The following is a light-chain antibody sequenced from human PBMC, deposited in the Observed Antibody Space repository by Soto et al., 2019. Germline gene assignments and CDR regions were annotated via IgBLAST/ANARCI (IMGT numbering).Light chain of an antibody. Sequence: VMTQSPATLSVSPGERATLSCRAGESVSSNLAWYQQRPGQAPRLVIYGASTRATGIPARFSGGGSGTEFTLTISSLQSEDFAVYYCQQYNSWPPITFGQGTRLEIK. V-gene: IGKV3-15*01. CDR1: ESVSSN. CDR2: GAS. CDR3: QQYNSWPPIT. J-gene: IGKJ5*01.